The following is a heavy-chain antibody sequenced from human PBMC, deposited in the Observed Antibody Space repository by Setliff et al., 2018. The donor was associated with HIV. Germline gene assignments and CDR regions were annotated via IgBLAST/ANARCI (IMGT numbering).Heavy chain of an antibody. J-gene: IGHJ3*02. CDR2: IYSSGST. V-gene: IGHV4-4*09. CDR1: GVSISGYY. CDR3: SRPRYTYGTPPAFDI. D-gene: IGHD5-18*01. Sequence: SETLSLTCSVSGVSISGYYWTWIRQPPGKGLEWIGYIYSSGSTNYNPSLKSRVTISVDTSKNQFSLKLSSVTAADTAVYYFSRPRYTYGTPPAFDIWGRGTVVTVSS.